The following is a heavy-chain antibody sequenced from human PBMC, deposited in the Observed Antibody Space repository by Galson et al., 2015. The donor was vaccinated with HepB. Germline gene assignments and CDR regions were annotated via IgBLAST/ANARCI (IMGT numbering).Heavy chain of an antibody. CDR1: GFTFSDHY. CDR2: TRTKARNYTT. J-gene: IGHJ4*02. CDR3: ARGYSGNSPSSFDY. D-gene: IGHD4-23*01. Sequence: SLRLSCAASGFTFSDHYMDWVRQAPGKGLEWVGRTRTKARNYTTEYAASVKGRFTISRDDSKNSLYLQMNSLKTEDTAVYYCARGYSGNSPSSFDYWGQGTLVTVSS. V-gene: IGHV3-72*01.